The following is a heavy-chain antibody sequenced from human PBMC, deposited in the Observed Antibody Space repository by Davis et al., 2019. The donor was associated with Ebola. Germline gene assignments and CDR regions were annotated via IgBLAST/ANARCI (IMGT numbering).Heavy chain of an antibody. CDR3: ARGYCTGGVCYVHYYYGMDV. Sequence: GGSLRLSCAASGFSFSAFGMHWVRQAPGKGLEWVALIWYDGTKQYYADSVNGRFTISRDNAKNTLYLQMNSLRAEDTAVYYCARGYCTGGVCYVHYYYGMDVWGQGTTVTVSS. V-gene: IGHV3-33*01. J-gene: IGHJ6*02. CDR1: GFSFSAFG. CDR2: IWYDGTKQ. D-gene: IGHD2-8*02.